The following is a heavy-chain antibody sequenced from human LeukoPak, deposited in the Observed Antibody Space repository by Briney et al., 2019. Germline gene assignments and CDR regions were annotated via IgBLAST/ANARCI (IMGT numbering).Heavy chain of an antibody. Sequence: PSETLSLTCTVSGGSISSDYWTWIRRSPGKGLEWIGYIYYSGSTNYNPSLKSRVTISVDTSKNQFSLKLTSVTAADTAVYYCARAGNWNDLDYWGQGTLVTVSS. CDR3: ARAGNWNDLDY. CDR1: GGSISSDY. D-gene: IGHD1-1*01. CDR2: IYYSGST. J-gene: IGHJ4*02. V-gene: IGHV4-59*01.